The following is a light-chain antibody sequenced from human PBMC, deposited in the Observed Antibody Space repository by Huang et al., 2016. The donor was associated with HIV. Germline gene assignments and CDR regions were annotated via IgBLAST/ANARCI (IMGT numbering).Light chain of an antibody. V-gene: IGKV4-1*01. CDR3: QQYFNTPPT. CDR2: WAS. Sequence: DIVMTQSPDSLGVSLCERATIKCKSIQSVLNRSNNKKYLAWYQKKPGQPPKLVIYWASTRESGFPCRFSGSGSETDFTLTISSLQAEDVAVYYCQQYFNTPPTFGQGTKVEIK. CDR1: QSVLNRSNNKKY. J-gene: IGKJ1*01.